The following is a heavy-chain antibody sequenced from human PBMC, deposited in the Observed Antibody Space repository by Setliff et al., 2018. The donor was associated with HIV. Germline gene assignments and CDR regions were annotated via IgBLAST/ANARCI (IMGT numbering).Heavy chain of an antibody. CDR3: ARVSGATRDYYYYYMDV. CDR1: GFSFSSYS. CDR2: ISGSSSYI. J-gene: IGHJ6*03. Sequence: GGSLRLSCAASGFSFSSYSMNWVRQAPGKGLEWVSCISGSSSYIYYADSVKGRFTISRDNAKNSLYLQMNSLRAEDTAVYYCARVSGATRDYYYYYMDVWGKGTTVTVSS. D-gene: IGHD1-26*01. V-gene: IGHV3-21*01.